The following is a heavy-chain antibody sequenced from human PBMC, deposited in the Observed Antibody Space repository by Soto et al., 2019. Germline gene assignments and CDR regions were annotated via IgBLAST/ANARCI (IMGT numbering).Heavy chain of an antibody. J-gene: IGHJ6*02. D-gene: IGHD6-13*01. V-gene: IGHV3-30*18. CDR2: ISYDGSNK. Sequence: GGSLRLSCAASGFTFSSYGMHWVRQAPGKGLEWVAVISYDGSNKYYADSVKGRFTISRDNSKNTLYLQMNSLRAEDTAVYYCAKVQVRRDSSSWYYYHYGMDVWGQGTTVTVSS. CDR1: GFTFSSYG. CDR3: AKVQVRRDSSSWYYYHYGMDV.